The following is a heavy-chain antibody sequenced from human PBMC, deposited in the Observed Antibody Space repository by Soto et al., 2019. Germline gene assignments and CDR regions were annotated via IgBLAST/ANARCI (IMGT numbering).Heavy chain of an antibody. Sequence: GGSLRLSXAASGFTFSSYGMHWVRQAPGKGLEWVAVISYDGSNKYYADSVKGRFTISRDNSKNTLYLQMNSLRAEDTAVYYCAKATTGNYDFWSGYLSTMDVWGQGTTVTVSS. CDR1: GFTFSSYG. J-gene: IGHJ6*02. D-gene: IGHD3-3*01. CDR3: AKATTGNYDFWSGYLSTMDV. CDR2: ISYDGSNK. V-gene: IGHV3-30*18.